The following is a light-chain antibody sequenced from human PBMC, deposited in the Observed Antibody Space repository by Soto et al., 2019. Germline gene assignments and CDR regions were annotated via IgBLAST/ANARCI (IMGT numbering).Light chain of an antibody. CDR2: GAS. J-gene: IGKJ1*01. CDR1: QSVSSSY. CDR3: QQYGSFRT. Sequence: EIVLTQSPGTLSLSPGERATLSCRASQSVSSSYLAWYQQKPGQAPRLLIYGASSRATGIPDRFSGSGSGTDFTLTISRLEPEDFAVYYCQQYGSFRTSGQGTKVEIK. V-gene: IGKV3-20*01.